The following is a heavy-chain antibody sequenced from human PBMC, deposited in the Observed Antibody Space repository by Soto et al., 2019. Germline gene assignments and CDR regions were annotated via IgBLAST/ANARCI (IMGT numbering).Heavy chain of an antibody. CDR3: ARRSNYPSYFDY. J-gene: IGHJ4*02. V-gene: IGHV4-31*03. CDR2: IYYSGST. D-gene: IGHD4-4*01. CDR1: GGSISSGGYY. Sequence: SETLSLTCTVSGGSISSGGYYWSWIRQHPGKGLEWIGYIYYSGSTYYNPSLKSRVTISVDTSKNQFSLKLSSVTAADTAVYYCARRSNYPSYFDYWGQGALVTVSS.